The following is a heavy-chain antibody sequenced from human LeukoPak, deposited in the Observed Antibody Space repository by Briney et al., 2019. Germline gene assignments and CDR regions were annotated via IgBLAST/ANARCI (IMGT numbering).Heavy chain of an antibody. J-gene: IGHJ4*02. CDR3: ARNYDSSGYYSPLGY. D-gene: IGHD3-22*01. CDR1: GYTFTNQY. Sequence: ASVKVSCKASGYTFTNQYLHWVRQTPGQGLEWMGWINPNSGGTNYAQKFQGRVTMTRDTSISTAYMELSRLRSDDTAVYYCARNYDSSGYYSPLGYWGQGTLVTVSS. V-gene: IGHV1-2*02. CDR2: INPNSGGT.